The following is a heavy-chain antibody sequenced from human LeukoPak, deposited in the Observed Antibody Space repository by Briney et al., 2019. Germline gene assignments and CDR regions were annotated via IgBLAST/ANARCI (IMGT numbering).Heavy chain of an antibody. D-gene: IGHD3-22*01. CDR3: ARAELGYDSSGYDY. Sequence: TVKVSCEASGGTFSSDAIRWVRQAPGQGLEWMGRINPIFGTANYAQKFQGRVTITTDESTSTAYMELNSLRSEDTAVYYCARAELGYDSSGYDYWGQGTLVTVSS. J-gene: IGHJ4*02. CDR2: INPIFGTA. V-gene: IGHV1-69*05. CDR1: GGTFSSDA.